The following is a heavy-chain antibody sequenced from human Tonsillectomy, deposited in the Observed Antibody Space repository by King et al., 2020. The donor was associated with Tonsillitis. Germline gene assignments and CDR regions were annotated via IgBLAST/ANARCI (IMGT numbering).Heavy chain of an antibody. CDR3: AKDIGRGRGGSADDY. CDR2: ISCNSGSI. V-gene: IGHV3-9*01. D-gene: IGHD3-10*01. CDR1: GFTFDDYA. Sequence: VQLVESGGGLVQPGRSLRLSCAASGFTFDDYAMHWVRQAPGKGLEWVSGISCNSGSIGYADSVKGRFTISRDNAKNSLYLQMNSLRAEDTALYYCAKDIGRGRGGSADDYWGQGTLVTVSS. J-gene: IGHJ4*02.